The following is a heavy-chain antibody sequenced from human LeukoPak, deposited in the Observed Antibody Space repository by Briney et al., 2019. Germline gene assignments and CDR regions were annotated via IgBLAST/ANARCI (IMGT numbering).Heavy chain of an antibody. D-gene: IGHD6-19*01. CDR2: IRYNGNDN. Sequence: RGSLRLSCAASGFTFNTYGLHWVRQAPGKGLEWVAFIRYNGNDNYYTDSVKGRFTISRDNSKNTLYLQMNSLRGEDTAVYYCVSSGWSFDYWGQGTLVTVSS. CDR1: GFTFNTYG. J-gene: IGHJ4*02. V-gene: IGHV3-30*02. CDR3: VSSGWSFDY.